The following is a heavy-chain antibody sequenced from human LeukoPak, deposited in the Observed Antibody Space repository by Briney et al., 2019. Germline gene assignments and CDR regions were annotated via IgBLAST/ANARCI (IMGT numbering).Heavy chain of an antibody. CDR2: INPNSGDT. D-gene: IGHD2-2*01. CDR1: GYTFSGYH. J-gene: IGHJ4*02. V-gene: IGHV1-2*06. Sequence: ASVKVSCKASGYTFSGYHMHWVRQAPGQGLEWMGRINPNSGDTNYAQKLQGRVTMTRDTSISTAYMELSRLRSDDTAVYYCARDYCSSTSCLFDCWGQGTLVTVSS. CDR3: ARDYCSSTSCLFDC.